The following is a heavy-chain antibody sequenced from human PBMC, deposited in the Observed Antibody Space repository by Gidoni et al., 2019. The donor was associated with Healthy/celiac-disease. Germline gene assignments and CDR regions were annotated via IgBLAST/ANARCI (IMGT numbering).Heavy chain of an antibody. J-gene: IGHJ4*02. Sequence: QVQLQESGPGLVQPSETLSLTCTVSGGSISSYYWSWIRQPAGKGLVWIWRIYTSGSTNSNPSLKIRVTMSVDTSKNQFSLKLSSVTAADTAVYYCARGTLDYGDYFYFDYWGQGTLVTVSS. D-gene: IGHD4-17*01. CDR2: IYTSGST. CDR3: ARGTLDYGDYFYFDY. V-gene: IGHV4-4*07. CDR1: GGSISSYY.